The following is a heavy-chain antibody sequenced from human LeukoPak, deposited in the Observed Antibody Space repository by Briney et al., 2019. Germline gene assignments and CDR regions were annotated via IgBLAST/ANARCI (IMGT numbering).Heavy chain of an antibody. D-gene: IGHD3-10*01. V-gene: IGHV3-7*01. CDR3: ARDPAFGVFDI. CDR1: GFTFSTYA. Sequence: GGSLRLSCTASGFTFSTYAMHWVGQAPGKGLEWVAIIKPDGSDKSSAGSVTGRFTISRDNAKNSLYLHMNGLRAEDTSVYYCARDPAFGVFDIWGRGTLVTVSS. CDR2: IKPDGSDK. J-gene: IGHJ3*02.